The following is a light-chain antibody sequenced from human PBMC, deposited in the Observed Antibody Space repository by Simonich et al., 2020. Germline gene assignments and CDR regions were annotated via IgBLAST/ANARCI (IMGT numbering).Light chain of an antibody. J-gene: IGKJ2*01. V-gene: IGKV4-1*01. CDR1: QSVLYSSNNKSY. CDR3: QQYYSTPYT. Sequence: DIVMTQSPDSLAVSLGERASINCKSSQSVLYSSNNKSYLAWYQQKPGQHPKLLFYWASTRESGVPDRFRGSGSVTDFTLTISSLQAEDVAVYYCQQYYSTPYTFSQGTKGDQT. CDR2: WAS.